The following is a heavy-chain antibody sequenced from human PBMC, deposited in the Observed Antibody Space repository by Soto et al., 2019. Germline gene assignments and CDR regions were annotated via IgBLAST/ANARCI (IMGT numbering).Heavy chain of an antibody. CDR3: ARDKGGYGPYYYYGMDV. Sequence: HPGGCLRLSCAASGFTFSSYGMHWVRQAPGKGLEWVAVIWYDGSNKYYADSVKGRFTISRDNSKNTLYLQMNSLRAEDTAVYYCARDKGGYGPYYYYGMDVWGQGTTVTVSS. CDR2: IWYDGSNK. D-gene: IGHD5-12*01. J-gene: IGHJ6*02. CDR1: GFTFSSYG. V-gene: IGHV3-33*01.